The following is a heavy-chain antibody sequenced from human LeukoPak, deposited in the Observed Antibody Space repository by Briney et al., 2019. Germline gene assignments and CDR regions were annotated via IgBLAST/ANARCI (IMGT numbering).Heavy chain of an antibody. CDR2: VYYNGIT. CDR3: ASQLGGTTFH. CDR1: GVSINTYF. J-gene: IGHJ4*02. V-gene: IGHV4-59*01. D-gene: IGHD1/OR15-1a*01. Sequence: SETLSLTCTVSGVSINTYFWSWIRQPPRKGLEWIGYVYYNGITNYNPSLKSRVSISLDTSKNQFSLRLNSVTAAETAVYYCASQLGGTTFHWGQGTLVTVSS.